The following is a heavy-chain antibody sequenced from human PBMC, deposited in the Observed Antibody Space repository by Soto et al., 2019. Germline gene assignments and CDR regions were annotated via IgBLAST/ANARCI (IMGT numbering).Heavy chain of an antibody. Sequence: GGSLRLSCAASGFGFTFSTSAMSWVRQAPGKGLEWVSTFRESGGTTHYANSVKGRFTISRDTSKNQFSLKLSSVTAADTAVYYCARATMIGDDYWGQGTLVTVSS. V-gene: IGHV3-23*01. CDR1: GFGFTFSTSA. CDR2: FRESGGTT. CDR3: ARATMIGDDY. J-gene: IGHJ4*02. D-gene: IGHD3-22*01.